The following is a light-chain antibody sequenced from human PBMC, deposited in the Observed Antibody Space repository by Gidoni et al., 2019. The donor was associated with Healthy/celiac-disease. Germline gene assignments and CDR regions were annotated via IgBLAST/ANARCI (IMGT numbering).Light chain of an antibody. CDR1: SSAVGSYNL. V-gene: IGLV2-23*03. CDR3: CSYAGSSTFPLV. J-gene: IGLJ2*01. Sequence: QSALTQPASVSGSPGQSITISCTGTSSAVGSYNLVSWYQQHPGKAPKLMIYEGSKRPSGVSNRFSGSNSGNTASLTISGLQAEDEADYYCCSYAGSSTFPLVFGGGTKLTVL. CDR2: EGS.